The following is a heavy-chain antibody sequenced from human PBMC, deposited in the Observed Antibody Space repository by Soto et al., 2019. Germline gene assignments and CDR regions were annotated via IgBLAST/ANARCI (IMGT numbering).Heavy chain of an antibody. CDR1: GGSISSYY. Sequence: SETLSLTCTVSGGSISSYYWSWIRQPPGKGLEWIGYIYYSGSTNYNPSLKSRVTISVDTSKNQFSLKLSSVTAADTAVYYCAAASYYGSGSYYLRYWGQGTLDTVSS. V-gene: IGHV4-59*01. CDR2: IYYSGST. CDR3: AAASYYGSGSYYLRY. D-gene: IGHD3-10*01. J-gene: IGHJ4*02.